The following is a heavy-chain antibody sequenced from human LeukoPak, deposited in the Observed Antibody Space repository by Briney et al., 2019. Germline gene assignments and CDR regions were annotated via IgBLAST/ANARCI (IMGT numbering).Heavy chain of an antibody. CDR1: GGSINSYY. V-gene: IGHV4-59*12. D-gene: IGHD4-17*01. CDR2: IYYTGRT. J-gene: IGHJ6*03. Sequence: SETLSLTCTVSGGSINSYYWSWIRQSPGKGLEWIGNIYYTGRTNYNPPLKSRVTISVDTSKNQFSLKLSSVTAADTAVHYCARSAVTNYYYYYMDVWGKGTTVTVSS. CDR3: ARSAVTNYYYYYMDV.